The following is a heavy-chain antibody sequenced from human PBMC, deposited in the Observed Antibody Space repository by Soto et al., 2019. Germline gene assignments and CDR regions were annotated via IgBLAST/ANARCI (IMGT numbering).Heavy chain of an antibody. D-gene: IGHD6-13*01. Sequence: SETLSLTCAVYGGSFSGYYWSWIRQPPGKGLELIGEINHSGSTNYNPSLKSRVTISVDTSKNQFSLKLSSVTAADTAVYYCARGRERRQQLVFFDYWGQGTLVTVSS. CDR3: ARGRERRQQLVFFDY. V-gene: IGHV4-34*01. CDR2: INHSGST. J-gene: IGHJ4*02. CDR1: GGSFSGYY.